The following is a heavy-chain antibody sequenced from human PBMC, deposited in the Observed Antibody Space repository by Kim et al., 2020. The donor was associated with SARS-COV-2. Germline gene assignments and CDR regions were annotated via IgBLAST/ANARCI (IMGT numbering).Heavy chain of an antibody. Sequence: SETLSLTCTVPNGSISRNGYYWSWIRQHPGKGLEWMGYIYYSGTTHYNPSLKSRITMSVDTSKNQFSLKLSSVTAADTAVYYCASGALILAYDSSGFYWGHWGQGTLVTVAS. J-gene: IGHJ4*02. D-gene: IGHD3-22*01. CDR3: ASGALILAYDSSGFYWGH. CDR1: NGSISRNGYY. CDR2: IYYSGTT. V-gene: IGHV4-31*03.